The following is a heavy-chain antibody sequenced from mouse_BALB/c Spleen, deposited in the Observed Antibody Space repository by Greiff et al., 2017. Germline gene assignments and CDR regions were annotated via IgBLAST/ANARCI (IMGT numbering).Heavy chain of an antibody. CDR3: ARGYYGSRGYYAMDY. J-gene: IGHJ4*01. Sequence: QVQLQQPGAELVKPGASVKLSCKASGYTFTSYWMHWVKQRPGQGLEWIGEINPSNGRTNYNEKFKSKATLTVDKSSSTAYMRLSSLTSEDSAVYYCARGYYGSRGYYAMDYWGQGTSVTVSS. CDR2: INPSNGRT. CDR1: GYTFTSYW. D-gene: IGHD1-1*01. V-gene: IGHV1S81*02.